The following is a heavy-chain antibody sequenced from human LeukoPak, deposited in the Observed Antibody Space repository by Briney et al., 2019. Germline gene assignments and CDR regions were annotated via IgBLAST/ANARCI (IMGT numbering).Heavy chain of an antibody. J-gene: IGHJ5*02. CDR3: ARDHYGSGTTNWFDP. CDR2: ISYDGNNK. D-gene: IGHD3-10*01. V-gene: IGHV3-30*12. Sequence: GGSLRLSCAASGFTFSSYGMHWVRQAPGKGLEWVAVISYDGNNKYYADSVKGRFTISRDSAKNSLYLQMNNLRAEDTAVYYCARDHYGSGTTNWFDPWGQGTLVTVSS. CDR1: GFTFSSYG.